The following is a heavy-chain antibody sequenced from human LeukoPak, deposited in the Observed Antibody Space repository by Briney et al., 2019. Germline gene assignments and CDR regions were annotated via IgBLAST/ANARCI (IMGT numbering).Heavy chain of an antibody. CDR2: ISSSADTI. CDR1: GFTFSDYY. J-gene: IGHJ4*02. V-gene: IGHV3-11*04. CDR3: VTAPTRTYSVY. D-gene: IGHD2-15*01. Sequence: VGSLRLSCVASGFTFSDYYMSWIRQTPGKGLGWVSYISSSADTIYYTDSVKGRFTISRDNAKNSLFLQMNSLRPEDTAVYYCVTAPTRTYSVYWGQGILVTVSS.